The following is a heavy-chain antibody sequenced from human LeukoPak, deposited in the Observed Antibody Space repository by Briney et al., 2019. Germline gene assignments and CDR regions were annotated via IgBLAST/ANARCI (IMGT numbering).Heavy chain of an antibody. CDR2: ISSSSSYI. V-gene: IGHV3-21*04. CDR3: ARSVDITMVRGAVDV. CDR1: GFTFSSYS. Sequence: GGSLRLSCAASGFTFSSYSMNWVRQAPGKGLEWVSSISSSSSYIYYADSVKGRFTISRDNSKNTLYLQMNSLRAEDTAVYYCARSVDITMVRGAVDVWGKGTTVTVSS. J-gene: IGHJ6*04. D-gene: IGHD3-10*01.